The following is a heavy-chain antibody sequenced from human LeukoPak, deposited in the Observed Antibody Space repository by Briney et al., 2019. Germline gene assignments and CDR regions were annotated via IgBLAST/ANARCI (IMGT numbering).Heavy chain of an antibody. J-gene: IGHJ6*03. D-gene: IGHD3-22*01. CDR1: SGPIYSYY. CDR2: LYPGVST. V-gene: IGHV4-4*07. Sequence: SETLSLTCTVSSGPIYSYYWSWIRQTAGKGLEWIGRLYPGVSTNYNPSLKSRVTMSVDTSRNQFALELRDVTAADTAVYYCARLKFYDSTGYSPGHYMDVWGKGTTVTVSS. CDR3: ARLKFYDSTGYSPGHYMDV.